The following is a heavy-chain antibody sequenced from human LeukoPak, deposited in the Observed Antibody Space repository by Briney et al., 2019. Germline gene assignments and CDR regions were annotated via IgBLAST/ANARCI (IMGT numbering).Heavy chain of an antibody. CDR2: IRYDGTNK. CDR1: GFIFSNYD. Sequence: GGSLRLSCATSGFIFSNYDMHWVRQAPGKGLEWMAFIRYDGTNKNYADSVQGRFTISRDNSKNTLYLQMTSLRVHDTALYYCAKRPPGPGLDYWGQGTLVTVSS. V-gene: IGHV3-30*02. D-gene: IGHD2-8*02. J-gene: IGHJ4*02. CDR3: AKRPPGPGLDY.